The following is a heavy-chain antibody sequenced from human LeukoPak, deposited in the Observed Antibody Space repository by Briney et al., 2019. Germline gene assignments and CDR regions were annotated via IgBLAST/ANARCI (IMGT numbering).Heavy chain of an antibody. CDR3: AKDASYGDYVR. V-gene: IGHV3-9*01. CDR2: ISWNSGSI. Sequence: GGPLRLSCAASGFTFDDYAMPWVRQAPGKGLEWVSGISWNSGSIGYADSVKGRFTISRDNAKNSLYLQMNSLRAEDTALYYCAKDASYGDYVRWGQGTLVTVSS. CDR1: GFTFDDYA. J-gene: IGHJ4*02. D-gene: IGHD4-17*01.